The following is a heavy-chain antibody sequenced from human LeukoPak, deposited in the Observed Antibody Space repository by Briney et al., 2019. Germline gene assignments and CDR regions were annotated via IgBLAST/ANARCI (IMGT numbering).Heavy chain of an antibody. D-gene: IGHD2-2*01. Sequence: SGGSLRLSCAASGFTFYSFGMTWVRQAPGKGLEWVSTISGAGSSTYYADSVKGRFTISRDNSKNMMYLQMNSLRAEDTAVYYCAKKMSSSTGLDYWGQGTLVTV. CDR3: AKKMSSSTGLDY. J-gene: IGHJ4*02. CDR2: ISGAGSST. V-gene: IGHV3-23*01. CDR1: GFTFYSFG.